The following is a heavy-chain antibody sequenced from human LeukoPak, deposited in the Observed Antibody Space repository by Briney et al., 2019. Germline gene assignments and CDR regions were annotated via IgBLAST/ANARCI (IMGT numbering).Heavy chain of an antibody. Sequence: PGGSLRLSCAASGFTFSSYGMHWVRQAPGKGLEWAAVISYDGSNKYYADSVKGRFTISRDNSKNTLYLQMNSLRAEDTAVYYCAKIVAAAGFDYWGQGTLVTVSS. V-gene: IGHV3-30*18. CDR2: ISYDGSNK. CDR1: GFTFSSYG. D-gene: IGHD6-13*01. CDR3: AKIVAAAGFDY. J-gene: IGHJ4*02.